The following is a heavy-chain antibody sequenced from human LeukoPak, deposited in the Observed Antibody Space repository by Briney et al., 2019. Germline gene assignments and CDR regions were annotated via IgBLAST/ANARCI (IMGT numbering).Heavy chain of an antibody. J-gene: IGHJ4*02. Sequence: SVKVSCKASGGTFSSYAISWVRQAPGQGLEWMGRIIPILGIANYAQKFQGRVTITADKSTSTAYMELSSLRSEDTAVYYCARAGDVRLRFLELYFDYWGQGTLVTVSS. V-gene: IGHV1-69*04. CDR2: IIPILGIA. CDR3: ARAGDVRLRFLELYFDY. CDR1: GGTFSSYA. D-gene: IGHD3-3*01.